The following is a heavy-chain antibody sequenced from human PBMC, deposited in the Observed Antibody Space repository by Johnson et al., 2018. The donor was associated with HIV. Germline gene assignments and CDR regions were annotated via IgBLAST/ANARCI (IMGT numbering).Heavy chain of an antibody. CDR3: PVDTEAFDI. CDR2: MSFDGSEQ. CDR1: GFTFSTYA. D-gene: IGHD1-14*01. V-gene: IGHV3-30*04. Sequence: VRLVESGGGVVQPGRSLRLSCAASGFTFSTYAMHWVRQVPGKGLEWVAVMSFDGSEQYYVDSVKGRFTISRDNAKNSLYLQMNSLRAEDTAVYYCPVDTEAFDIWGQGTMVTVSS. J-gene: IGHJ3*02.